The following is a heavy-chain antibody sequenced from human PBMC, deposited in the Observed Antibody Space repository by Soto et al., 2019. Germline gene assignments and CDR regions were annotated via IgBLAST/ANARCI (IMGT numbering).Heavy chain of an antibody. J-gene: IGHJ6*02. CDR1: GYTFTGYY. V-gene: IGHV1-2*02. CDR2: INPNSGGT. Sequence: ASVKVSCKASGYTFTGYYMHWVRQAPGQGLEWMGWINPNSGGTNYAQKFQGRVTMTRDTSISIAYMELSRLRSDDTAVYYCARGRKAAAGTPTKATLRFYYGMDVWGQGTTVTVSS. D-gene: IGHD6-13*01. CDR3: ARGRKAAAGTPTKATLRFYYGMDV.